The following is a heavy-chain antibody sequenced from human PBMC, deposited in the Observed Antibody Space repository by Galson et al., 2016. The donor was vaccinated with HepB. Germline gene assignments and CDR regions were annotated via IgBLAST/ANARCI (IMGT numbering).Heavy chain of an antibody. CDR1: GYPLTELS. J-gene: IGHJ4*02. V-gene: IGHV1-24*01. D-gene: IGHD1-26*01. CDR2: LDPEDGKI. CDR3: ARLDSGITLDD. Sequence: SVKVSCKVSGYPLTELSMHLVRQAPGKGLEWIGGLDPEDGKILYAQKFQGRVNLIEDTSTDTAYMELSSLTSEDTAMYSCARLDSGITLDDWGQGTLVTVSS.